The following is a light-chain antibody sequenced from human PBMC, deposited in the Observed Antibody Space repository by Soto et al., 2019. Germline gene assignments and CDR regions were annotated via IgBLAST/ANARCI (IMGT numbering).Light chain of an antibody. CDR2: EVT. J-gene: IGLJ1*01. CDR1: SSGIGSYDY. V-gene: IGLV2-8*01. Sequence: QSALTQPPSASGSPGQSVTISCTGTSSGIGSYDYVSWYQHHPGKGPTAIIYEVTKRPSGVPDRFSGSRSGNTASLTVSGLQAEDEADYYCCSYAGSNSLWVFGTGTKLTVL. CDR3: CSYAGSNSLWV.